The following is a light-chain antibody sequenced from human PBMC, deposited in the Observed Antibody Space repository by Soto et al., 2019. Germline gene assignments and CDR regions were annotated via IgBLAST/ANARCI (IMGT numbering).Light chain of an antibody. Sequence: QSVLTQPPSASGAPGQRVTISCSGSSSNIGSNTVNWYQQLPGTAPKLLIYNNNQRPSGVPDRFSGSKSGTSASLAISGLQSEDGADYYCAAWDDSLNGYVFGTGTKLTVL. V-gene: IGLV1-44*01. CDR2: NNN. J-gene: IGLJ1*01. CDR3: AAWDDSLNGYV. CDR1: SSNIGSNT.